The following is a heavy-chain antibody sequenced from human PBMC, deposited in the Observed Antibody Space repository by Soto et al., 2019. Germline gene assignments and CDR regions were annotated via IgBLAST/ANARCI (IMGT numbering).Heavy chain of an antibody. CDR2: IYYSGSN. J-gene: IGHJ3*02. Sequence: QVQLQESGPGLVKPSETLSLTCTVSGGSISSYYWSWIRQPPGKGLEWIGYIYYSGSNNYNPPLKSLVHISVDTSKDQFALKLSSVPPADTAVYYCGRGGDAFDIWGQGTMVTVSS. D-gene: IGHD3-16*01. V-gene: IGHV4-59*08. CDR3: GRGGDAFDI. CDR1: GGSISSYY.